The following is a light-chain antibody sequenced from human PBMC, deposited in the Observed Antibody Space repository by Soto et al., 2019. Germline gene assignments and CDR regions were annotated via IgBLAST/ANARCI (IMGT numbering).Light chain of an antibody. CDR1: QGISIY. J-gene: IGKJ4*01. Sequence: IQLTQSPSSLSASIGDRVTITCRASQGISIYLAWDQQKSGAAPRLLIYGASTLQSGVPSRFLGSRSGTDFTLTIRGLQPEDFATYYCQPLHSFVLTVGGGPKV. CDR3: QPLHSFVLT. V-gene: IGKV1-9*01. CDR2: GAS.